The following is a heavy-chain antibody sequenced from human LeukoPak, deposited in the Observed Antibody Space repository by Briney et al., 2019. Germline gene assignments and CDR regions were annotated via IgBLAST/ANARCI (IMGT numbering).Heavy chain of an antibody. J-gene: IGHJ4*02. V-gene: IGHV4-39*02. Sequence: PSETLSLTCTVSGGSISSNSYYWGWIRQPPGKGLKWIGSIYYSGSTYYNPSLKSRVTISVDTSKNHFSLRLNSVTATDTAVYYCARLGLFFDWFNPDYWGQGTLATVSS. CDR1: GGSISSNSYY. CDR3: ARLGLFFDWFNPDY. D-gene: IGHD3/OR15-3a*01. CDR2: IYYSGST.